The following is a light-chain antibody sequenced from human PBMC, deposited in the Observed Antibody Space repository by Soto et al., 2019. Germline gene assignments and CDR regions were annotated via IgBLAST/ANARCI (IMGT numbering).Light chain of an antibody. V-gene: IGKV1-39*01. J-gene: IGKJ1*01. CDR2: TAS. CDR1: QSISSY. Sequence: DIQMTKSPSSLSASVGDRVTITCRASQSISSYLNWYQQKPGKAPNLLIYTASSLESGVPSRFSGSGSGTDFTLTISSLQPEDFATYFCQQSYSRPRTFGQGTMVDIK. CDR3: QQSYSRPRT.